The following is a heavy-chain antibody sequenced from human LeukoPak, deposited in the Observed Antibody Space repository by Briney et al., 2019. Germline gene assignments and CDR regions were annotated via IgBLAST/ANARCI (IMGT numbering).Heavy chain of an antibody. Sequence: ASVKVSCKASGYTFTGYYMHWVRQAPGQGLEWMGWINPNSGGTNYAQKSQGRVTMTRDTSISAAYLQWSSLKASDTAMYYCARHRAEFNWKESFDIWGQGTMVTVSS. D-gene: IGHD1-20*01. J-gene: IGHJ3*02. CDR2: INPNSGGT. CDR3: ARHRAEFNWKESFDI. CDR1: GYTFTGYY. V-gene: IGHV1-2*02.